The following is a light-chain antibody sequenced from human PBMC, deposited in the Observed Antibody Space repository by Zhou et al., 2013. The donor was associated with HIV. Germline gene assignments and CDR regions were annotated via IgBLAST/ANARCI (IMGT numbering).Light chain of an antibody. J-gene: IGKJ2*01. CDR3: QQSYSTPPT. Sequence: DIQMTQSPSSLSASLGENVTITCRTSQHIGTYLNWYQQKPGKAPEPLIYAASYLQSGVPSRFSGSGSGTSFTLTITSLQPEDFATYYCQQSYSTPPTFGQGTKLEIK. V-gene: IGKV1-39*01. CDR1: QHIGTY. CDR2: AAS.